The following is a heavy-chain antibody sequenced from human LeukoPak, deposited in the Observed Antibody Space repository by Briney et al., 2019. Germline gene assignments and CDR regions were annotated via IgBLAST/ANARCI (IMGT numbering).Heavy chain of an antibody. CDR2: INPNSGDT. CDR3: ARDAIAAAGTHLPYYYYYMDV. Sequence: ASVKVSCKASGYTFSDYFMHWVRQAPGQGLEWMGWINPNSGDTNYAQKFQGRVTMTRDTSISTVYMELSRLRSDDTAVYYCARDAIAAAGTHLPYYYYYMDVWGKGTTVTISS. CDR1: GYTFSDYF. D-gene: IGHD6-13*01. J-gene: IGHJ6*03. V-gene: IGHV1-2*02.